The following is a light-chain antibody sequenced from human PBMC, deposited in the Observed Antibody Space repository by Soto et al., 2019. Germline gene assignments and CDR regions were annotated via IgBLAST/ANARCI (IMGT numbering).Light chain of an antibody. CDR3: QSYDSSLSVV. CDR2: GNS. CDR1: SSNIGAGYD. Sequence: QSVLTQPPSVSGAPVQRVTISCTGSSSNIGAGYDVHWYQQLPGTAPKLLIYGNSNRPSGVPDRFSGSKSGTSASLAITGLQSEDEADYYCQSYDSSLSVVFVGGTQLPVL. V-gene: IGLV1-40*01. J-gene: IGLJ2*01.